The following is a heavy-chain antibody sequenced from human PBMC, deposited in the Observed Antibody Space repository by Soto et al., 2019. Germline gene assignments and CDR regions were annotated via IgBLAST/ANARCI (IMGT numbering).Heavy chain of an antibody. V-gene: IGHV1-2*04. CDR3: ASGGSTVTREFDY. CDR2: INPKSGDT. Sequence: QVQLVQSGAEVKKPGASLKVSCKASGYTFTGFYMHWVRQAPGQGLEWMGWINPKSGDTEYAQNFQGLETMTRDTSISTAYMELIKLKSDDTAVYYCASGGSTVTREFDYGGQGTLVSVS. D-gene: IGHD4-17*01. J-gene: IGHJ4*02. CDR1: GYTFTGFY.